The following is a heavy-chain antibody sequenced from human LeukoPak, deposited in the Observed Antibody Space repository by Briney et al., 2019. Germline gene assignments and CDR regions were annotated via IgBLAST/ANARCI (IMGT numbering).Heavy chain of an antibody. CDR3: AIYLYGSGSYSHRD. D-gene: IGHD3-10*01. V-gene: IGHV4-61*01. CDR1: GGTASSGSYY. J-gene: IGHJ4*02. Sequence: PSETLSLTCTASGGTASSGSYYWSWIRQPPGKGLEWIGYIYYSGSTNYNPSLKSRVTISVDTSKNQFSQKLSSVTAADTAVYYCAIYLYGSGSYSHRDWGQGTLVTVSS. CDR2: IYYSGST.